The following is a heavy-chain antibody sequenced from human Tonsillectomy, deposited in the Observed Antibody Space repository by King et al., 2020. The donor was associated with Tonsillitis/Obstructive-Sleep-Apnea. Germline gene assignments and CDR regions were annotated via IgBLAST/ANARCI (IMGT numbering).Heavy chain of an antibody. CDR2: ISGSGGST. V-gene: IGHV3-23*04. CDR1: GFTFSSYA. D-gene: IGHD6-19*01. Sequence: VQLVESGGGLVQPGGSLRLSCAASGFTFSSYAMSWVRQAPGKGLEWVSAISGSGGSTYYADSVKGRFTISRDNSKKTLYLQMNSLRAEDTAVYYCAKVSGTLTGYSSGRAAFDYWGQGTLGTVSS. CDR3: AKVSGTLTGYSSGRAAFDY. J-gene: IGHJ4*02.